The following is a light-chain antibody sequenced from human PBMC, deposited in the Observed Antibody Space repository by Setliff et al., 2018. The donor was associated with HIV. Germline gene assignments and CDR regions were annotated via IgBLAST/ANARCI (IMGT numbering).Light chain of an antibody. CDR3: QQYNDWPPRVT. CDR2: GAS. J-gene: IGKJ4*01. Sequence: EVVMTQSPATLSVSPGESATLSCRASQSVGRSLAWYQQKPGQAPRLLIYGASTRATGIPVRFSASGFGTDFTLTISSLKSEDFGVYYCQQYNDWPPRVTFGGGTKVDIK. CDR1: QSVGRS. V-gene: IGKV3-15*01.